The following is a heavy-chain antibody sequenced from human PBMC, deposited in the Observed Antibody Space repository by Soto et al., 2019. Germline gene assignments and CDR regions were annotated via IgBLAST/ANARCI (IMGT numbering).Heavy chain of an antibody. CDR2: ISYDGSNK. D-gene: IGHD2-15*01. CDR1: GFAFSSYA. Sequence: GGSLRLSCEASGFAFSSYAMHWVRQAPGKGLEWVAVISYDGSNKYYADSVKGRFTISRDNSKNTLYLQMNSLRAEDTAVYYCARDRAGYCSGGSCYSGYFAYWGQGTLVTVSS. CDR3: ARDRAGYCSGGSCYSGYFAY. V-gene: IGHV3-30-3*01. J-gene: IGHJ4*02.